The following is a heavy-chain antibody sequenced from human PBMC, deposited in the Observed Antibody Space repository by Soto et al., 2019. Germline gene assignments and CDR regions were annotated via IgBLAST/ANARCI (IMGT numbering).Heavy chain of an antibody. D-gene: IGHD2-2*01. CDR3: ATDNLPAAMVGHRNWFDP. V-gene: IGHV4-59*01. Sequence: PSETLSLTCTVSGGSISSYYWSWIRQPPGKGLEWIGYIYYSGSTNYNPSLKSRVTISVDTSKNQFSLKLSSVTAADTAVYYCATDNLPAAMVGHRNWFDPWGQGTLVTVSS. CDR1: GGSISSYY. J-gene: IGHJ5*02. CDR2: IYYSGST.